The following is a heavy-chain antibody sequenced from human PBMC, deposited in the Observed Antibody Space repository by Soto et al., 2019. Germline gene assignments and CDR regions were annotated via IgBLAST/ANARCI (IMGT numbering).Heavy chain of an antibody. CDR3: ASGLGGTTAGGYYDSSGYYYYFDY. D-gene: IGHD3-22*01. Sequence: SETLSLTCAVYGGSFSGYYWSWIRQPPGKGLEWIGEINHSGSTNYNPSLKSRVTISVDTSKNQFSLKLSSVTAADTAVYYCASGLGGTTAGGYYDSSGYYYYFDYWGQGTLVTVSS. CDR1: GGSFSGYY. J-gene: IGHJ4*02. V-gene: IGHV4-34*01. CDR2: INHSGST.